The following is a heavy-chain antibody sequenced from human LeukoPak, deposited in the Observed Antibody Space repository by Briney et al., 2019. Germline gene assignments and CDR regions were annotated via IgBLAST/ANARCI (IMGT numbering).Heavy chain of an antibody. J-gene: IGHJ6*03. CDR2: INHSGST. V-gene: IGHV4-34*01. CDR1: GGSFSGYY. Sequence: SETLSLTCAVYGGSFSGYYWSWIRQPPGKGLEWIGEINHSGSTNYNPSPKSRVTISVDTSKNQFSLKLSSVTAADTAVYYCARGRYNWNYGRQGKYYYYMDVWGKGTTVTVSS. CDR3: ARGRYNWNYGRQGKYYYYMDV. D-gene: IGHD1-7*01.